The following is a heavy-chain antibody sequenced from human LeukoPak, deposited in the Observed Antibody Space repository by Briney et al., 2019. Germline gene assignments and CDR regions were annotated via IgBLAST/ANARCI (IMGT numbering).Heavy chain of an antibody. J-gene: IGHJ5*02. V-gene: IGHV4-61*01. CDR1: GGSVSSVSDY. D-gene: IGHD7-27*01. Sequence: SESLSLTCTVSGGSVSSVSDYWSWLRRPPGKGLEWIGYIYYSGSTNYNPSLRSRVTISVDTSKNQFSLNLSSVTAADTAVYYCARVTGDRSRFDPWGQGTLVTVSS. CDR2: IYYSGST. CDR3: ARVTGDRSRFDP.